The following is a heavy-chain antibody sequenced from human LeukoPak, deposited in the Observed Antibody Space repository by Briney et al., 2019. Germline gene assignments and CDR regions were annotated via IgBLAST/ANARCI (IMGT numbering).Heavy chain of an antibody. Sequence: GGSLRLSCAASGFTFDDYGMSWVRQGPGKGLEWVSGINWNGGSMTYVDSVKGRFIISRDNAKNSLYLQMNSLRAEDTAVYYCAAGGSGYYYADDAFDIWGQGTMVTVSS. J-gene: IGHJ3*02. V-gene: IGHV3-20*04. D-gene: IGHD3-22*01. CDR3: AAGGSGYYYADDAFDI. CDR1: GFTFDDYG. CDR2: INWNGGSM.